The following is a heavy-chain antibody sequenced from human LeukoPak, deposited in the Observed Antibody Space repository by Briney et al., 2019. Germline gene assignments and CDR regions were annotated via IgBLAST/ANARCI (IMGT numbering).Heavy chain of an antibody. Sequence: SGPTLVNPTQTLTLTCTFSGFSLSTSGVGVGWIRQPPGKALEWLALIYWNDDKRYSPSLKSRVTITKDTSKNQVVLTMANMDPVDTATYYCAHRRREGTVTTGFDYWGQGTLVTVSS. V-gene: IGHV2-5*01. CDR2: IYWNDDK. D-gene: IGHD4-17*01. CDR3: AHRRREGTVTTGFDY. J-gene: IGHJ4*02. CDR1: GFSLSTSGVG.